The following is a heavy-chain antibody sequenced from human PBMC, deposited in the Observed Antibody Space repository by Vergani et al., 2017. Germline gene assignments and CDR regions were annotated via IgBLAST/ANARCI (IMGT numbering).Heavy chain of an antibody. CDR2: INPNSGGT. V-gene: IGHV1-2*02. Sequence: QVQLVQSGAEVKKPGASVKVSCKASGYTFTGYYMHWVRQAPGQGLEWMGWINPNSGGTKYAQKFQGRVTMTRDTSISTAYMELSRLRSDDTAVYYCARDLQGVWLQGAFDIWGQGTMVTVSS. CDR3: ARDLQGVWLQGAFDI. J-gene: IGHJ3*02. CDR1: GYTFTGYY. D-gene: IGHD5-24*01.